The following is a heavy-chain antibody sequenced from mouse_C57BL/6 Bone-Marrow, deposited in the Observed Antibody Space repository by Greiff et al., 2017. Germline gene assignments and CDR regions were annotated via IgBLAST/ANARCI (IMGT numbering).Heavy chain of an antibody. CDR1: GYTFTSYW. V-gene: IGHV1-52*01. Sequence: QVQLQQPGAELVRPGSSVKLSCKASGYTFTSYWMHWVKQRPIQGLEWIGNIDPSDSETHYNQKFKDKATLTVDKSSSTAYMQLSSLPSEDPAVSSFARSYISWFAYLVPSTLFTLSA. CDR3: ARSYISWFAY. D-gene: IGHD1-3*01. CDR2: IDPSDSET. J-gene: IGHJ3*01.